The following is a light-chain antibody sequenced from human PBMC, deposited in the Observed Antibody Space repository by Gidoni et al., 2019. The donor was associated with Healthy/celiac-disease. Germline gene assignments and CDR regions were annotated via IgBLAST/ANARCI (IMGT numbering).Light chain of an antibody. Sequence: SSDLTQDPAVSVALGQTVRITCQGDSLRTYYASWYQQKPGQAPVLVIYGKNNRPSGIPDRFSGSSSGNIASLTITGAQAEDEADYYCNSRDTSGNHLVFGGGTKLTVL. V-gene: IGLV3-19*01. CDR3: NSRDTSGNHLV. J-gene: IGLJ3*02. CDR2: GKN. CDR1: SLRTYY.